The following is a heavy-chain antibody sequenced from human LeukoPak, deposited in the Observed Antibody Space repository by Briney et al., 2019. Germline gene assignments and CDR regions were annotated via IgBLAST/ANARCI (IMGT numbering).Heavy chain of an antibody. J-gene: IGHJ5*02. CDR1: GGTFSSYA. CDR3: AADHFAYYYDSSGYGLNNWFDP. Sequence: SVKVSCKASGGTFSSYAISWVRQAPGQGLEWMGGIIPIFGTANYAQKFQERVTITRDMSTSTAYMELSSLRSEDTAVYYCAADHFAYYYDSSGYGLNNWFDPWGQGTLVTVSS. V-gene: IGHV1-69*05. D-gene: IGHD3-22*01. CDR2: IIPIFGTA.